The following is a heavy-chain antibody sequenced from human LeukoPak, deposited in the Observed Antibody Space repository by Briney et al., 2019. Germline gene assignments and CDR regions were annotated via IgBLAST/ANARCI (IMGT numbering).Heavy chain of an antibody. CDR2: INPNSGGT. CDR3: ASPLGYCSSTSCYDY. Sequence: ASVKVSCKASGYTFTSYGISWVRQAPGQGLEWMGWINPNSGGTNYAQKFQGRVTMTRDTSISTAYMELSRLRSDDTAVYYCASPLGYCSSTSCYDYWGQGTLVTVSS. D-gene: IGHD2-2*01. J-gene: IGHJ4*02. CDR1: GYTFTSYG. V-gene: IGHV1-2*02.